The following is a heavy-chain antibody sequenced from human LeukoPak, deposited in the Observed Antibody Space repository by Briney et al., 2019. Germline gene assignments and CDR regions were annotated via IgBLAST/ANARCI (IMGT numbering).Heavy chain of an antibody. Sequence: SGPTLVKPTQPLTLTCTFSGFSLHTSGVAVGWIRQPPGQALEWLALIHWDDHERYSPSLKNRLTITKDTSKNQVVLRMTNMDPVDTATFYCAHRLGSAWCFDSWGQGTLVTVSS. V-gene: IGHV2-5*02. CDR2: IHWDDHE. CDR3: AHRLGSAWCFDS. D-gene: IGHD6-19*01. CDR1: GFSLHTSGVA. J-gene: IGHJ4*02.